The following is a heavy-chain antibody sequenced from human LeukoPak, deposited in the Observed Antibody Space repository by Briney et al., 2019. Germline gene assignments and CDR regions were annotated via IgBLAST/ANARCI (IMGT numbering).Heavy chain of an antibody. J-gene: IGHJ4*02. CDR1: GYSFTTYW. V-gene: IGHV5-51*01. CDR3: ARRVVGATQPDNYFDY. CDR2: IYPGDSDT. D-gene: IGHD1-26*01. Sequence: GESLKISCKGSGYSFTTYWIGWVRQMPGKGLEWMGIIYPGDSDTRYSPSFQGQVTISADKSISTAYLQWSSLKASDTAMYYCARRVVGATQPDNYFDYWGQGTLVTVSS.